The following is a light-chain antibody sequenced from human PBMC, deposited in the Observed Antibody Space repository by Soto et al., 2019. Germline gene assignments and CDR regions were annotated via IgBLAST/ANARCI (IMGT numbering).Light chain of an antibody. CDR2: GAS. CDR3: QQYNNWPLT. Sequence: EILMTQSPDTLSVSPGERVTLSCRASRTVSNRLAWYQHKPGQAPRLLISGASTGATGIPPRFRGSGSGTEFILTISSLQSEDFAVYYCQQYNNWPLTFGGGTKVDIK. J-gene: IGKJ4*01. V-gene: IGKV3-15*01. CDR1: RTVSNR.